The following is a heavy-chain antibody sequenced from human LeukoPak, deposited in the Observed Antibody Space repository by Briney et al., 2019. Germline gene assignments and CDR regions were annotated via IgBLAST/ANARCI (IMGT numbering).Heavy chain of an antibody. CDR3: ARRLRAGMDV. CDR1: GGSISSYY. Sequence: SETLSLTCTVSGGSISSYYWSWIRQPPGKGLEWIGYIYYSGSTNYNPSLKSRVTISVDTSKNQFSLKLSSVTAAVTAVYYCARRLRAGMDVWGQGTTVTVSS. V-gene: IGHV4-59*12. J-gene: IGHJ6*02. D-gene: IGHD2-15*01. CDR2: IYYSGST.